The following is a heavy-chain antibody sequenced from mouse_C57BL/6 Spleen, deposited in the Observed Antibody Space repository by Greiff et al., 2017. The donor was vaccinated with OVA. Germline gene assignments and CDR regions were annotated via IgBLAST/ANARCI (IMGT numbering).Heavy chain of an antibody. V-gene: IGHV1-39*01. CDR3: ARADYVSYYAMDY. Sequence: VQLKESGPELVKPGASVKISCKASGYSFTDYNMNWVKQSNGKSLEWIGVINPNYGTTSYNQKFKGKATLTVDQSSSTAYMQLNSLTSEDSAVYYCARADYVSYYAMDYWGQGTSVTVSS. CDR1: GYSFTDYN. J-gene: IGHJ4*01. CDR2: INPNYGTT. D-gene: IGHD2-4*01.